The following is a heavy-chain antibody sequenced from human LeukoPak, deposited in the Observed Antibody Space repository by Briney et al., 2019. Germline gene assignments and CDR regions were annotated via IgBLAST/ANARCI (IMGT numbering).Heavy chain of an antibody. V-gene: IGHV4-59*08. D-gene: IGHD6-13*01. CDR2: IYYSGST. CDR3: ARHTSRSWHHDAFDI. J-gene: IGHJ3*02. Sequence: PSETLSLTCTVSGGSISSYYWSWIRQPPGKGLEWIGYIYYSGSTNYNPTRKSRVTISVDTSKNQCSLKMSSVTAADTAVYYCARHTSRSWHHDAFDIWGQGTMVTVSS. CDR1: GGSISSYY.